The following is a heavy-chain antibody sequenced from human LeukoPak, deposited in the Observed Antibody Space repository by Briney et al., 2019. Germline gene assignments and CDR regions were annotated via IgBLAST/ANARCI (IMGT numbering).Heavy chain of an antibody. CDR2: INSDGSST. CDR3: ATGYRHSGVVC. CDR1: GFTFSSYW. D-gene: IGHD3-16*02. Sequence: GGSLRLSCAASGFTFSSYWMHWVRQAPGKGLVWVSRINSDGSSTSYADSVKGRFTISRDNAKNTLYLQMNSLRAEDTAVYYCATGYRHSGVVCWGQGTLVTVSS. J-gene: IGHJ4*02. V-gene: IGHV3-74*01.